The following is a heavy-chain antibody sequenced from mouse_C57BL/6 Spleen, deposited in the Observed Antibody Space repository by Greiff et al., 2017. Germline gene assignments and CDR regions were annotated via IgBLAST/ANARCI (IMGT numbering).Heavy chain of an antibody. V-gene: IGHV1-66*01. J-gene: IGHJ2*01. D-gene: IGHD3-2*02. CDR3: ARDAIDSSGLDY. CDR1: GYTFTSYD. Sequence: VLLLESGPELVKPGASVKISCKASGYTFTSYDIHWVKQRPGQGLEWIGWINPGSGNTNYNEKFKGKATLSKDTSSSTAYMQLSSLTSEDSAVYYCARDAIDSSGLDYWGQGTTLTVSS. CDR2: INPGSGNT.